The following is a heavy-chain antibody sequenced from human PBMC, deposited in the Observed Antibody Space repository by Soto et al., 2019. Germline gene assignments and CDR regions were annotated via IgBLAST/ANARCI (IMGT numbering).Heavy chain of an antibody. J-gene: IGHJ4*02. CDR2: ISGSGDGT. V-gene: IGHV3-23*01. CDR1: GGKVSSFG. Sequence: GGALRLSLAGSGGKVSSFGWSWVRQAPGKGLEWVSAISGSGDGTDYADSVKGRFTISRDNSKNTLYLQMNSLRAEDTAVYYCAGPGYSSQDYWGQGALVTVSS. CDR3: AGPGYSSQDY. D-gene: IGHD5-18*01.